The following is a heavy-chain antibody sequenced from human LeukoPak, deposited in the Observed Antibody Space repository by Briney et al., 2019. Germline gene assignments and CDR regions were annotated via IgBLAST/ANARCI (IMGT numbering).Heavy chain of an antibody. V-gene: IGHV3-9*01. Sequence: GRSLRLSCAASGFTFDDYAMHWVRQAPGKGLEWVSGISWNSGSIGYADSVKGRFTISRDNAKNTLYLQMNSLRAEDTAVYYCAKGTGRSSSSLDYWGQGTLVTVSS. CDR3: AKGTGRSSSSLDY. J-gene: IGHJ4*02. D-gene: IGHD2-2*01. CDR1: GFTFDDYA. CDR2: ISWNSGSI.